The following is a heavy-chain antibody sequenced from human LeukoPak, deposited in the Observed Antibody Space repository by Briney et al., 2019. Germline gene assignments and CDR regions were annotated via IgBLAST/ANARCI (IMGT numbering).Heavy chain of an antibody. V-gene: IGHV4-4*07. CDR2: IYTNGST. D-gene: IGHD2-2*01. J-gene: IGHJ5*02. CDR1: GGSISSYY. CDR3: ARAYCSSTSCYFFDP. Sequence: SETLSLTCTVSGGSISSYYWSWIRQPAGKGLEWIGRIYTNGSTNYNPSLKSRVTMSVDTSKNQFSLKLSSVTAADTAVYYCARAYCSSTSCYFFDPWGQGTLVTVSS.